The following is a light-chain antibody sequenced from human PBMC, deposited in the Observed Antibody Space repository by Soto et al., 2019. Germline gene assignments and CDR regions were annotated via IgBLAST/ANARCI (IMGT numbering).Light chain of an antibody. J-gene: IGKJ4*01. CDR1: RDITDY. CDR2: DAS. Sequence: DTYMTQSQSSLSASVGYRVAITCQASRDITDYLNWYQQKPGKAPKLLIYDASKLETGVPSRFSGSGSGTDFTLTITSLQPEDIATYYCQQFDNVPLTIGGGTKVDIK. CDR3: QQFDNVPLT. V-gene: IGKV1-33*01.